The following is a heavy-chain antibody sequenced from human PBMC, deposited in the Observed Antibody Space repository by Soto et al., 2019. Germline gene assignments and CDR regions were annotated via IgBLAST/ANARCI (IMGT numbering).Heavy chain of an antibody. V-gene: IGHV3-30-3*01. CDR3: ARVLMKWARFPHYGMDV. Sequence: GGSLSLSWAASGFNFSSYAMHWVRQAPGKGLEWVAVISYDGSNKYYADSVKGRFTISRDNSKNTLYLQMNSLRAEDTAVYYCARVLMKWARFPHYGMDVWGQGTTVTVSS. D-gene: IGHD2-21*01. CDR1: GFNFSSYA. J-gene: IGHJ6*02. CDR2: ISYDGSNK.